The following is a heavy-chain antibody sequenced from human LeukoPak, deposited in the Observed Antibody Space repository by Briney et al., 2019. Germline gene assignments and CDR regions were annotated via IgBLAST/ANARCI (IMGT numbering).Heavy chain of an antibody. V-gene: IGHV4-30-2*05. CDR1: GGSISSGGYS. Sequence: SETLSPTCAVSGGSISSGGYSWSWIRQPPGKGLEWIGYIYHSGSTYYNPSLKSRVTISVDTSKNQFSLKLSSVTAADTAVYYCARDAVAGTSYYYYYYGMDVWGQGTTVTVSS. CDR3: ARDAVAGTSYYYYYYGMDV. J-gene: IGHJ6*02. CDR2: IYHSGST. D-gene: IGHD6-19*01.